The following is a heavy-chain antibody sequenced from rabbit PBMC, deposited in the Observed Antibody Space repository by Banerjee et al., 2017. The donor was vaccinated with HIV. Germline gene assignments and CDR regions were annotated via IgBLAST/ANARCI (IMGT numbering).Heavy chain of an antibody. CDR1: GFSFSSSYW. D-gene: IGHD6-1*01. V-gene: IGHV1S45*01. Sequence: QEQLVESGGGLVQPEGSLTLTCTASGFSFSSSYWICWVRQAPGKGLEWIACIYTGSSSSTYYASWAKGRFTITRSTSLNTVTLQLSSLTVADTATYFCARESYATYAGYGYLLWGQGTLVTVS. CDR3: ARESYATYAGYGYLL. J-gene: IGHJ4*01. CDR2: IYTGSSSST.